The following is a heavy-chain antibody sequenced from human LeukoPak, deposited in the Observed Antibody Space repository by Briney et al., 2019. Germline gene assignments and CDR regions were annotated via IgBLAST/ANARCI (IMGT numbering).Heavy chain of an antibody. CDR1: GFTFSSYA. CDR3: AKDLYILPGYDKGHGNDFDY. J-gene: IGHJ4*02. D-gene: IGHD3-9*01. V-gene: IGHV3-30*07. CDR2: ISYDGSNK. Sequence: GGSLRLSCAASGFTFSSYAMHWVRQAPGKGLEWVAVISYDGSNKYYADSVKGRFTISRDNSKNTLYLQMNSLRAEDTAVYYCAKDLYILPGYDKGHGNDFDYWGQGTLVTVSS.